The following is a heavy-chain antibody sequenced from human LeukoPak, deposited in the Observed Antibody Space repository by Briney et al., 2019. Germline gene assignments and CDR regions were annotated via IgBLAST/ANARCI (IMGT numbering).Heavy chain of an antibody. CDR1: GGSISSSSYY. CDR3: ASRVVGATPRGDY. V-gene: IGHV4-39*01. J-gene: IGHJ4*02. D-gene: IGHD1-26*01. CDR2: IYYSGST. Sequence: SETLSLTCTVSGGSISSSSYYWGWIRQPPGKGLEWIGSIYYSGSTYYNPSLKSRVTISVDTSKNQFSLKLSSVTAADTAVYYCASRVVGATPRGDYWGQGTLVTVSS.